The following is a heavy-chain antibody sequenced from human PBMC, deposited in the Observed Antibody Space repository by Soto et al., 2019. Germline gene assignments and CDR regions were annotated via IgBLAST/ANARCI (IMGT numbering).Heavy chain of an antibody. CDR1: GGGNLRDYR. V-gene: IGHV1-69*16. D-gene: IGHD3-3*01. CDR3: ASTIFGVVKGPLDAFDI. Sequence: SVKVSCKASGGGNLRDYRTTWARRAPGQGLEWMGGIIPKRGSTNYAQKFQGRVTITTDASTSTVYMELSSLRSEDTAVYYCASTIFGVVKGPLDAFDIWGQGTMVTVSS. CDR2: IIPKRGST. J-gene: IGHJ3*02.